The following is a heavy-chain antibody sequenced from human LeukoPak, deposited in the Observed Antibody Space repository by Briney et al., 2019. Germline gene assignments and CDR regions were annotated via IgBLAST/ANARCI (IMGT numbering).Heavy chain of an antibody. J-gene: IGHJ6*03. CDR3: AKGSYEDYYYYYYMDV. D-gene: IGHD5-18*01. CDR1: GFTFSNYG. CDR2: ISGSGGST. Sequence: PGRSLRLSCAASGFTFSNYGMNWVRQAPGKGLEWVSAISGSGGSTYYADSVKGRFTISRDNSKNTLYLQMNSLRAEDTAVYYCAKGSYEDYYYYYYMDVWGKGTTVTVSS. V-gene: IGHV3-23*01.